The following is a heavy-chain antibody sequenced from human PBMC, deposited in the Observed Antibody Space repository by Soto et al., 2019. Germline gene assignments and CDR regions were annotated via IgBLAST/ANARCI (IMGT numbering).Heavy chain of an antibody. Sequence: PSQTLSLTCAISGDSVSSNSAAWNWIRQSPSRGLEWLGRTYYRSKWYNDYAVSVKSRITINPDTSKSQFSLQLNSVTPEDTAVYYCARDRIQLWLHYYYYGMDVWGQGTTVTVSS. CDR3: ARDRIQLWLHYYYYGMDV. J-gene: IGHJ6*02. D-gene: IGHD5-18*01. CDR1: GDSVSSNSAA. CDR2: TYYRSKWYN. V-gene: IGHV6-1*01.